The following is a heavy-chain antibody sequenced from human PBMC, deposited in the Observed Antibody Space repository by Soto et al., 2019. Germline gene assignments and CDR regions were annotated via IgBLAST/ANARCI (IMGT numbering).Heavy chain of an antibody. V-gene: IGHV3-15*07. CDR2: IKSKTDGGTT. Sequence: GGSLRLSCAASGFTFSNAWMNWVRQAPGKGLEWVGRIKSKTDGGTTDYAAPVKGRFTISRDDSKNTLYLQMNSLKTDDTAVYYCTTDSLLYYYGMDVWGQGTTVTVSS. CDR1: GFTFSNAW. J-gene: IGHJ6*02. CDR3: TTDSLLYYYGMDV.